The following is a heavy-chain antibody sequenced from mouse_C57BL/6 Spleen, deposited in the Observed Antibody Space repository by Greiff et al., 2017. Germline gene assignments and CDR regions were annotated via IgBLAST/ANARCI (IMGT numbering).Heavy chain of an antibody. CDR2: IAPNSGGT. J-gene: IGHJ4*01. CDR3: AREGRITTVVEMDY. V-gene: IGHV1-72*01. Sequence: VQLQQPGAELVKPGASVKLSCKASGYTFTSYWMHWVKQRPGRGLEWIGRIAPNSGGTKYNEKFKSKATLTVDKPSSTAYMQLSSLTAEDSAVYYCAREGRITTVVEMDYWGQGTSVTVSS. CDR1: GYTFTSYW. D-gene: IGHD1-1*01.